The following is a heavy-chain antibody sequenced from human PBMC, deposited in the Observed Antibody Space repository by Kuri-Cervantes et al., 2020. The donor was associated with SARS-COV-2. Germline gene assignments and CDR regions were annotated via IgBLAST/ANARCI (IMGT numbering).Heavy chain of an antibody. CDR2: ISSSSSTI. Sequence: GESLKISCAASGFPFSSYSMNWVRQAPGKGLEWVSYISSSSSTIYYADSVKGRFTISRDNAKNSLYPQMNSLRAEDTAVYYCSRTYDSSGSLYYYYYMDVWGKGTTVTVSS. V-gene: IGHV3-48*01. J-gene: IGHJ6*03. D-gene: IGHD3-22*01. CDR1: GFPFSSYS. CDR3: SRTYDSSGSLYYYYYMDV.